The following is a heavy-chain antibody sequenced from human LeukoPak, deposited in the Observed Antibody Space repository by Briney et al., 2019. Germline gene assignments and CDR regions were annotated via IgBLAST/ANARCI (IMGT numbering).Heavy chain of an antibody. V-gene: IGHV4-30-2*01. D-gene: IGHD3-22*01. J-gene: IGHJ4*02. CDR1: GGSISSGGYS. CDR2: IYHSGST. CDR3: ATRDYYDVNYFDY. Sequence: SQTLSLTCAVSGGSISSGGYSWSWIRQPPGKGLEWIGYIYHSGSTYYNPSLKSRVTISVDRSKNQFSLKLSSVTAADTAVYYCATRDYYDVNYFDYWGQGTLVTVSS.